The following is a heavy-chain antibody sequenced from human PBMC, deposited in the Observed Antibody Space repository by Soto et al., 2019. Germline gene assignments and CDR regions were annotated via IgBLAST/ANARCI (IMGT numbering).Heavy chain of an antibody. J-gene: IGHJ4*02. V-gene: IGHV1-69*02. CDR2: FNPIVRMS. D-gene: IGHD3-10*01. CDR1: GDTFNFYS. Sequence: ASVKVSCKASGDTFNFYSINWVRQAPGLGLEWMGRFNPIVRMSNYAQKFQGRVTMTADKSTSTAYMELSSLRSEDTAIYYCASSYGAGYRAFDYWGQGALVTVSS. CDR3: ASSYGAGYRAFDY.